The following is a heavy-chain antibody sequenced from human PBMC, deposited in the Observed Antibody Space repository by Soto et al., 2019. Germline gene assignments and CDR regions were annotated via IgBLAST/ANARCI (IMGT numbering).Heavy chain of an antibody. CDR1: GFSVSTSGMC. CDR2: IDWDDDK. J-gene: IGHJ4*02. D-gene: IGHD3-22*01. Sequence: SGPTLVNPTQTLTLTCTFSGFSVSTSGMCVSWIRQPPGKALEWLALIDWDDDKYYSTSLKTRLTICKDTSKNQVVLTMTNMDPVDTATYYCARSPPINYYYDSSGYPYYFDYWGQGTLVTVSS. V-gene: IGHV2-70*01. CDR3: ARSPPINYYYDSSGYPYYFDY.